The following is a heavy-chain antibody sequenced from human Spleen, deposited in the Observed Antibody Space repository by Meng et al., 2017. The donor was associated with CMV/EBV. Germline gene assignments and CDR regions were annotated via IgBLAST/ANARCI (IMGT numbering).Heavy chain of an antibody. CDR3: AKDQRTIFGVAVGY. V-gene: IGHV3-23*01. J-gene: IGHJ4*02. CDR1: GLTFSSYA. D-gene: IGHD3-3*01. CDR2: ISGSGGST. Sequence: ACGLTFSSYAMSWVRQAPGKGMEWVSAISGSGGSTYYADSVKGRFTISRDNSKNTLYLQMNSLRAEDTAVYYCAKDQRTIFGVAVGYWGQGTLVTVSS.